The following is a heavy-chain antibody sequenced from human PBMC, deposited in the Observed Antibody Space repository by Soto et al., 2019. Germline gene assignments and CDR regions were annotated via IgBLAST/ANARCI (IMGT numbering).Heavy chain of an antibody. CDR1: GGTFSSYT. CDR3: ASDRQYYYDSSGSFDP. CDR2: IIPILGIA. J-gene: IGHJ5*02. Sequence: QVQLVQSGAEVKKPGSSVKVSCKASGGTFSSYTISWVRQAPGQGLEWMGRIIPILGIANYAQKFQGRVTMTADKSTSTASMELSSLGPEDTAVYYCASDRQYYYDSSGSFDPWGQGTLVTVSS. V-gene: IGHV1-69*02. D-gene: IGHD3-22*01.